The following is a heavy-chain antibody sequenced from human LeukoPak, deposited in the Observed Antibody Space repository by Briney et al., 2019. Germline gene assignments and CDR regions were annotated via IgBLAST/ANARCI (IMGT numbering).Heavy chain of an antibody. V-gene: IGHV3-7*01. D-gene: IGHD3-3*01. Sequence: PGGSLRLSCAASGFTFSTYWMSWVRQAPGKGLEWVANINKDGNKKYYVDSVKGRFTISRDNAKKSLYLQMNSLKAEDTAVYYCARDDYNFWSGSYDYYYYYMDVWGKGTTVTVS. CDR2: INKDGNKK. CDR1: GFTFSTYW. CDR3: ARDDYNFWSGSYDYYYYYMDV. J-gene: IGHJ6*03.